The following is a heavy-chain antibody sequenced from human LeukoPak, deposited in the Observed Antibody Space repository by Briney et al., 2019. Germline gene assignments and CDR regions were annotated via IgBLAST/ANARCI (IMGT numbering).Heavy chain of an antibody. CDR1: GFTFSSYW. CDR3: ARDQLIGYCSGGSCLEGEWFDP. D-gene: IGHD2-15*01. CDR2: INNVASHI. V-gene: IGHV3-21*01. J-gene: IGHJ5*02. Sequence: PGGSLRLSCAASGFTFSSYWMSWVRQAPGKGLEWVSSINNVASHIYYAHSVKGRFTISRDNAKNSLYLQMNSLSDEDTAVYYCARDQLIGYCSGGSCLEGEWFDPWGQGTLVTVSS.